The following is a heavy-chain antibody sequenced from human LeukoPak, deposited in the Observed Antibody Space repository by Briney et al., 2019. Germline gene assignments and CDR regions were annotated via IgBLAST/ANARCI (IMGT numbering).Heavy chain of an antibody. V-gene: IGHV4-61*01. Sequence: SETLSLTCTVSGVSVSSGSYYWSWIRQPPGKGLEWIGYIYYSASTNYNPSPKSRVTISVDTSNNQFSLKLSSVTAADTAVYYCARGSRGYSYGWGQGTLVTVSS. CDR3: ARGSRGYSYG. J-gene: IGHJ4*02. CDR1: GVSVSSGSYY. CDR2: IYYSAST. D-gene: IGHD5-18*01.